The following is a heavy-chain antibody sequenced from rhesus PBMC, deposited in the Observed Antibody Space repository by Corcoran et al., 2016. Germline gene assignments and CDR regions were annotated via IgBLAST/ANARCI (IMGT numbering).Heavy chain of an antibody. V-gene: IGHV3-118*01. D-gene: IGHD3S6*01. CDR2: FISKSNNYET. CDR3: ARSYDEDDYGYYYTPTGGLDS. Sequence: EVQLVESGGGLVQPGGSLRLSCAASGFTFSSSAMHWVRPASGKGMEGGGRFISKSNNYETGYAASVKGMFTISRDDSKNTAYLQMNSLKTEDTAVYYCARSYDEDDYGYYYTPTGGLDSWGQGVVVTVSS. J-gene: IGHJ6*01. CDR1: GFTFSSSA.